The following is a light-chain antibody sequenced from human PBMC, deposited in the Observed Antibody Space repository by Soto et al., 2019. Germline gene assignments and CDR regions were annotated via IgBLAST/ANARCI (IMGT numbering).Light chain of an antibody. J-gene: IGKJ5*01. V-gene: IGKV1-27*01. CDR3: PKYNSVPLT. CDR1: QAIKNY. CDR2: AAS. Sequence: DIQMTQSPSSLSESVGDRVSITGRASQAIKNYLEWYQQTRGQFPKLLIYAASTLHPGVPSRFSCSGSGTDCTRPISSLQPEDVATDYCPKYNSVPLTFGPGTRLEIK.